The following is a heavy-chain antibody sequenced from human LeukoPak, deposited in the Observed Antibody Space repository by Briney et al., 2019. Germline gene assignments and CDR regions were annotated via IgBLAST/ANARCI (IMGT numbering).Heavy chain of an antibody. J-gene: IGHJ1*01. D-gene: IGHD6-13*01. CDR1: GFTISSYA. V-gene: IGHV3-21*01. CDR3: TSNPPGIARDGAEYFQH. Sequence: GGSLRLSCAASGFTISSYAITWVRQAPGKGLEWVSGIRDSGATTYYADSVKGRFTISRDNAKNSLYLQMNSLRAEDTAVYYCTSNPPGIARDGAEYFQHWGQGTLVIVSS. CDR2: IRDSGATT.